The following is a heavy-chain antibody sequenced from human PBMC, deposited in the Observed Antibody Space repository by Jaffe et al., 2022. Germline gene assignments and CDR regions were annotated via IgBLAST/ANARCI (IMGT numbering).Heavy chain of an antibody. CDR3: TTDLAAVYYDFWSGYRFDY. CDR1: GFTFSNAW. J-gene: IGHJ4*02. D-gene: IGHD3-3*01. V-gene: IGHV3-15*01. Sequence: EVQLVESGGGLVKPGGSLRLSCAASGFTFSNAWMSWVRQAPGKGLEWVGRIKSKTDGGTTDYAAPVKGRFTISRDDSKNTLYLQMNSLKTEDTAVYYCTTDLAAVYYDFWSGYRFDYWGQGTLVTVSS. CDR2: IKSKTDGGTT.